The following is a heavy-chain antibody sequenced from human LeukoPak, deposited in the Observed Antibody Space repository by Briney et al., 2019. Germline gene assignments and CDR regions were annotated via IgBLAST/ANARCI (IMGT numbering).Heavy chain of an antibody. CDR1: GFTFSSYW. J-gene: IGHJ4*02. CDR3: ARGAPGIALAGPIFDY. Sequence: GGSLRLSCAASGFTFSSYWMSWVRQAPGKGLEWVANIKQDGSEKYYVDSVKGRFTISRDNAKNSLYLQMNSLRAEDTAVYYCARGAPGIALAGPIFDYWGQGTLVTVSS. V-gene: IGHV3-7*01. D-gene: IGHD6-19*01. CDR2: IKQDGSEK.